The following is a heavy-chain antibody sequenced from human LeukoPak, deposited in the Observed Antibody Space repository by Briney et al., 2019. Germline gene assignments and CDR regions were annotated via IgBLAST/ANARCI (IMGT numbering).Heavy chain of an antibody. CDR1: GGTFSSYA. J-gene: IGHJ6*02. V-gene: IGHV7-4-1*02. CDR3: ARLRYGGHYYYYYGMDV. D-gene: IGHD4-23*01. Sequence: ASVKVSCKASGGTFSSYAISWVRQAPGPALEWLGWINTNTEHPTYAQGFTGRFVFSLVSSVSTAYLQISSLKAEDTAVYYCARLRYGGHYYYYYGMDVWGQGTTVTVSS. CDR2: INTNTEHP.